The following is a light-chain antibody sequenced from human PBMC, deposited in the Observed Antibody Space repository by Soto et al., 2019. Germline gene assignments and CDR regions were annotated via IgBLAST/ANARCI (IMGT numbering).Light chain of an antibody. CDR1: QSVSSK. CDR3: QQYAGSPWT. V-gene: IGKV3-20*01. CDR2: GAS. J-gene: IGKJ1*01. Sequence: LTKSAAALSLTTGERATLSCRASQSVSSKLAWYQQKPGQAPRLLIYGASSRATGIPDRFSGSGSGTDFTLIISRLEPEDFAVYYCQQYAGSPWTFGQGTKVDI.